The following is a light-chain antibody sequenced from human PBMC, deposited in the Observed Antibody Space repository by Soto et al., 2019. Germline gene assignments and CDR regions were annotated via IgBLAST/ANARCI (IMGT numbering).Light chain of an antibody. J-gene: IGLJ2*01. Sequence: QSALTQPPSASGSPGQSVTISCTGTNSDVGGSNYISWYQQHPGKAPKLMIYEVTARPSGVPDRFSGSKSGNTASLTVSGLRAEDEADYYCSSNVGGTNSSIFGGGTKLTVL. CDR3: SSNVGGTNSSI. CDR2: EVT. V-gene: IGLV2-8*01. CDR1: NSDVGGSNY.